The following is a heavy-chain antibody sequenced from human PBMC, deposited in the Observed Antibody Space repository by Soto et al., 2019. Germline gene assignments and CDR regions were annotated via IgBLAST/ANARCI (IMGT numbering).Heavy chain of an antibody. V-gene: IGHV3-33*01. D-gene: IGHD5-12*01. Sequence: QVQVVESGGGVVQAGRSLRLSCEVSGFTFSRYGMHWVRQAPGKGLEWVAFIWYDGSNKNYGDSVKGRFTVSRDDLKKTVYLQMKSLRAEDTAVYYCARDLKFVDIVSKIVPQYSFSGMDVWGQGTTVTVSS. CDR3: ARDLKFVDIVSKIVPQYSFSGMDV. CDR2: IWYDGSNK. CDR1: GFTFSRYG. J-gene: IGHJ6*02.